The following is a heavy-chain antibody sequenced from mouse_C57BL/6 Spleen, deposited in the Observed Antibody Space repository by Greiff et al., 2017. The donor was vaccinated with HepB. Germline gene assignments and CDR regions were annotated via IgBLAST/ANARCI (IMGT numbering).Heavy chain of an antibody. V-gene: IGHV1-39*01. D-gene: IGHD1-1*01. CDR1: GYSFTDYY. CDR2: INPNNGTT. Sequence: VQLQQPGPELVKPGASVKISCKASGYSFTDYYMNWVKQRNGQSLEWIGVINPNNGTTSYNHKFKGKATVTVDQSSSTAYMQLNSLTSEDAAVYDCARRDYYCSSYGYFDVWGTGTTVTVSS. J-gene: IGHJ1*03. CDR3: ARRDYYCSSYGYFDV.